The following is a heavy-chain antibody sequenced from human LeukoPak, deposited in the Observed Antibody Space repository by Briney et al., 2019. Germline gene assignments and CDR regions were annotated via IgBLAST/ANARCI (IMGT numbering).Heavy chain of an antibody. J-gene: IGHJ6*03. Sequence: GGSLRLSCAASGFTFSSYEMHWVRQAPGKGLEWVSYISSSDSTIYYADSVKGRFTISRDNAKNSLYLQMNSLRAEDAALYYCARVSRGDFWSGYQYYYYYMDVWGKGTTVTVSS. D-gene: IGHD3-3*01. CDR1: GFTFSSYE. CDR3: ARVSRGDFWSGYQYYYYYMDV. CDR2: ISSSDSTI. V-gene: IGHV3-48*03.